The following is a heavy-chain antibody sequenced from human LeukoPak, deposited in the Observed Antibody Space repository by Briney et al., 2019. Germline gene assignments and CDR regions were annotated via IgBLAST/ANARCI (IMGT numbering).Heavy chain of an antibody. Sequence: ASVKVSCKASGYTFTGYYMHWVRQAPGQGLEWMGWINPNSGGTSYAQKFQGRVTMTRDTSISTAYMGLSRLRSDDTAVYYCARGGDIVVVPAALSWFDPWGQGTLVTVSS. CDR3: ARGGDIVVVPAALSWFDP. D-gene: IGHD2-2*01. V-gene: IGHV1-2*02. CDR2: INPNSGGT. J-gene: IGHJ5*02. CDR1: GYTFTGYY.